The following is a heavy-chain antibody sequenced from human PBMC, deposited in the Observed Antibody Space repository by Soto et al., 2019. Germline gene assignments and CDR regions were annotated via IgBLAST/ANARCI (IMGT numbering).Heavy chain of an antibody. J-gene: IGHJ6*02. CDR3: AKDYDFWSGYSPHYGMDV. CDR1: GFTFSSYA. Sequence: GSLRLSCAASGFTFSSYAMSWVRQAPGKGLEWVSAISGSGGSTYYADSVKGRFTISRDNSKNTLYLQMNSLRAEDTAVYYCAKDYDFWSGYSPHYGMDVWGQGTTVTVPS. CDR2: ISGSGGST. D-gene: IGHD3-3*01. V-gene: IGHV3-23*01.